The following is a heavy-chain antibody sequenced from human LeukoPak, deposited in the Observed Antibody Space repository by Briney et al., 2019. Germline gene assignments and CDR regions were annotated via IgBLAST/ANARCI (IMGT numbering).Heavy chain of an antibody. Sequence: PETLSLTCAVYGGSFSGYYWSWIRQSPGKGLEWIGEINHSGSTNYNPSLKSRVTISVDTSKNQFSLKLSSVTAADTAVYYCARLAAGTRAFDYWGQGTLVTVSS. J-gene: IGHJ4*02. CDR1: GGSFSGYY. V-gene: IGHV4-34*01. CDR3: ARLAAGTRAFDY. D-gene: IGHD6-13*01. CDR2: INHSGST.